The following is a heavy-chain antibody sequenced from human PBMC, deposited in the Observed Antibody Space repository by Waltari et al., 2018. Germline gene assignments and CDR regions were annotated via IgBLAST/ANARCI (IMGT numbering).Heavy chain of an antibody. J-gene: IGHJ6*02. Sequence: QVQLLQAGAEVKKPGASVKVSCKVSGYTLTELSMHWVLQAPGKGLEWMGGFDPEDGETIYAQKFQGRVTMTEDTSTDTAYMELSSLRSEDTAVYYCATSSGSAYYYGMDVWGQGTTVTVSS. CDR2: FDPEDGET. CDR3: ATSSGSAYYYGMDV. CDR1: GYTLTELS. D-gene: IGHD1-26*01. V-gene: IGHV1-24*01.